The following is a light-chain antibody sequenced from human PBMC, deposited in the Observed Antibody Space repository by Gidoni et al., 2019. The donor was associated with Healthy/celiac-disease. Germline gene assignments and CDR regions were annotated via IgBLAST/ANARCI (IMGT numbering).Light chain of an antibody. J-gene: IGLJ3*02. CDR1: SSDVGGYNY. CDR3: CSYAGSYAGV. CDR2: DVS. V-gene: IGLV2-11*01. Sequence: QSALTQPRSVSGSPGQSVTISCTGTSSDVGGYNYVSWYQQHPGKAPKLMIDDVSKRPSGVPDRFSGSKSGNTASLTISELQAEDEADYYCCSYAGSYAGVFGGGTKLTVL.